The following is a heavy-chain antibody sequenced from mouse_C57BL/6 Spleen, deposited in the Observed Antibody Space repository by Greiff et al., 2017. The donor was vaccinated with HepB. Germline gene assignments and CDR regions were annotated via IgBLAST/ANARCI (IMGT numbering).Heavy chain of an antibody. CDR2: ISSGSSTI. CDR3: ARPRRDWYFDV. D-gene: IGHD2-12*01. CDR1: GFTFSDYG. J-gene: IGHJ1*03. Sequence: VQLKESGGGLVKPGGSLKLSCAASGFTFSDYGMHWVRQAPEKGLEWVAYISSGSSTIYYADTVKGRFTISRDNAKNTLFLQMTSLRSEDTAMYYCARPRRDWYFDVWGTGTTVTVSS. V-gene: IGHV5-17*01.